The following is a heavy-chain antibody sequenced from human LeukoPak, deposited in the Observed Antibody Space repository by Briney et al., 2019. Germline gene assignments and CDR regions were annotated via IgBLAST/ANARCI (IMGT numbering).Heavy chain of an antibody. V-gene: IGHV3-7*03. J-gene: IGHJ4*02. Sequence: GGSLRLSCVASGFTFSRSWMSWVRRAPGKGLEWVGNKKQDRSEKYYVDSVKGRLTVSRDNSGNTLYLQLRGLGAEDTATYYCAKVQMSTGWTFDFWGQGSLVTVSS. CDR1: GFTFSRSW. CDR3: AKVQMSTGWTFDF. D-gene: IGHD2-2*01. CDR2: KKQDRSEK.